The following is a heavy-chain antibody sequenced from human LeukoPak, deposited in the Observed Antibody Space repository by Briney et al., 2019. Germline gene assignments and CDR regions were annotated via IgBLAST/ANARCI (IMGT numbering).Heavy chain of an antibody. J-gene: IGHJ4*02. CDR1: GFTVSSNY. CDR3: ARARNYDILTLFGYFYY. Sequence: PGGSLRLSCAASGFTVSSNYMSWVRQAPGKGLEWVSVIYSGGSTYYADSVKGRFTISRHNSKNTLYLQMNSLRAEDTAVYYCARARNYDILTLFGYFYYWGQGTLVTVSS. V-gene: IGHV3-53*04. D-gene: IGHD3-9*01. CDR2: IYSGGST.